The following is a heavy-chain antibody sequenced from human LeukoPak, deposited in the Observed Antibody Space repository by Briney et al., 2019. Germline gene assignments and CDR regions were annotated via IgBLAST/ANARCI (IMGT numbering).Heavy chain of an antibody. D-gene: IGHD1-1*01. CDR1: GFTFSSSW. J-gene: IGHJ4*02. CDR2: INADGSEE. Sequence: GGSLRLSCAASGFTFSSSWMTWVRQTPGKGLEWLANINADGSEEYYVDSVKGRFTISRDNAKNSPHLQMNSLRAEDTALYYCARANSAGFDNWGQGTLVTVSS. CDR3: ARANSAGFDN. V-gene: IGHV3-7*04.